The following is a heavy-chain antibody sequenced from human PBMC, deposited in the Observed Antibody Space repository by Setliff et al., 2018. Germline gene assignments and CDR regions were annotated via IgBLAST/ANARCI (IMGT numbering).Heavy chain of an antibody. CDR3: ARDLAGATYYYYYGMDV. V-gene: IGHV3-48*01. CDR2: ISSSSSTI. J-gene: IGHJ6*02. Sequence: PGGSLRLSCAASGFTFSSYSMNWVRQAPGKGLEWVSYISSSSSTIYYADSVKGRITISRDNAKNSLYLQMNSLRAEDTAVYYCARDLAGATYYYYYGMDVWGQGTTVTVSS. CDR1: GFTFSSYS. D-gene: IGHD1-26*01.